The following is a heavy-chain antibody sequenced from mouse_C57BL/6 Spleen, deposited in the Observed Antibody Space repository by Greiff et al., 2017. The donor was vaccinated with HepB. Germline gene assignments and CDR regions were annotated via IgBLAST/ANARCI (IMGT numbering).Heavy chain of an antibody. CDR3: TVGSNSSYAMDY. CDR2: IYPGNSDT. J-gene: IGHJ4*01. CDR1: GYTFTSYW. Sequence: EVQLQQSGTVLARPGASVKMSCKTSGYTFTSYWMHWVKQRPGQGLEWIGAIYPGNSDTSYNQKFTGKAKLTAVTSASTAYLELSSLTNEDSAVYYCTVGSNSSYAMDYWGQGTSVTVSS. V-gene: IGHV1-5*01. D-gene: IGHD2-5*01.